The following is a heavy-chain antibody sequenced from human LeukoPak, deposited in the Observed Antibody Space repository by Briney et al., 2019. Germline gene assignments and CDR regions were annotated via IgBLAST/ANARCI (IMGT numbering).Heavy chain of an antibody. D-gene: IGHD5-24*01. CDR2: ISGSGGST. CDR3: AKDNPWLQYGMDV. Sequence: GGSLRLSCAASGFTFSSYAMSWVRQAPGKGLGWVPAISGSGGSTYYADPVKGRFTISRDNSKNTLYLQMNSLRAEDTAVYYCAKDNPWLQYGMDVWGQGTTVTVSS. V-gene: IGHV3-23*01. J-gene: IGHJ6*02. CDR1: GFTFSSYA.